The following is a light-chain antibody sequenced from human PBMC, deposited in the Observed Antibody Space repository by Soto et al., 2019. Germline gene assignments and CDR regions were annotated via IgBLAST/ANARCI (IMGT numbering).Light chain of an antibody. J-gene: IGKJ3*01. CDR1: QSVSSSS. CDR3: QQSGTSPFT. Sequence: ENVLTQSPGTLSLSPGERATLSCRASQSVSSSSLAWFQQKPSQAPRLLIYDASSRAAGIPDRFSGSGSGTDFTLTISRLEPEDFAVYYCQQSGTSPFTFGPGTKVDI. V-gene: IGKV3-20*01. CDR2: DAS.